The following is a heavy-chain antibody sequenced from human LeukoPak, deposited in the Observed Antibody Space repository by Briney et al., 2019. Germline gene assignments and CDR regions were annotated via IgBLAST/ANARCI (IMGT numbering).Heavy chain of an antibody. Sequence: SGTLSLTCAVYGGSFSGYYWSWIRQPPGKGLEWIGEINHSGSTNYNPSLKSRVTISVDTSKNQFSLKLSSVTAADTAVYYCASPGSGRHAFDIWGQGTMVTVSS. V-gene: IGHV4-34*01. CDR2: INHSGST. J-gene: IGHJ3*02. D-gene: IGHD3-10*01. CDR1: GGSFSGYY. CDR3: ASPGSGRHAFDI.